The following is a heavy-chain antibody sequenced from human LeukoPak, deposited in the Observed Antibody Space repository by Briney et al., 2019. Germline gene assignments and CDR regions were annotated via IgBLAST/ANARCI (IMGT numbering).Heavy chain of an antibody. Sequence: ASVKVSCKASGYTFTSYAMNWVRQAPGQGLEWMGWINTNTGNPTYAQGFTGRFVFSLDTSVSTAYLQISSLKAEDTAVYYCARHASSGLRSQNWFDPWGQGTLVTVSS. CDR2: INTNTGNP. J-gene: IGHJ5*02. D-gene: IGHD6-19*01. CDR1: GYTFTSYA. CDR3: ARHASSGLRSQNWFDP. V-gene: IGHV7-4-1*02.